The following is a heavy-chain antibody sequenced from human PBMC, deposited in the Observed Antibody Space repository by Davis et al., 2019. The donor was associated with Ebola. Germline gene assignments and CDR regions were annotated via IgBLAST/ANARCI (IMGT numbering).Heavy chain of an antibody. CDR1: GGSISSSSYY. J-gene: IGHJ5*02. D-gene: IGHD3-16*01. CDR3: ARHDYGAPPDWFDP. CDR2: IYYSGST. V-gene: IGHV4-61*05. Sequence: SETLSLTCTVSGGSISSSSYYWSWIRQPPGKGLEWIGYIYYSGSTNYNPSLKSRVTISVDTSKNQFSLKLSSVTAADTAVYYCARHDYGAPPDWFDPWGQGTLVTVSS.